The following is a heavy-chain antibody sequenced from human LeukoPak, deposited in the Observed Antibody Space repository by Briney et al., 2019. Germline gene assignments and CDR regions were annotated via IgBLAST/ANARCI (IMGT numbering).Heavy chain of an antibody. J-gene: IGHJ4*02. Sequence: PGRSLRLSCAASGFTFSSYGMHWVRQAPGKGLEWVAVISYHGSNQYYADSMKGRFTISRDNSKSTLYLQMNSLRPEGTAVYYCASDPFDSSGYYPLDYWGQGTLVTVSS. CDR1: GFTFSSYG. CDR2: ISYHGSNQ. CDR3: ASDPFDSSGYYPLDY. D-gene: IGHD3-22*01. V-gene: IGHV3-30*19.